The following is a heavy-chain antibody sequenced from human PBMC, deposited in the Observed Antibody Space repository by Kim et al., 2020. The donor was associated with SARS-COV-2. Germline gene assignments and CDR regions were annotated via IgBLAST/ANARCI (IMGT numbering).Heavy chain of an antibody. V-gene: IGHV3-15*01. J-gene: IGHJ4*02. Sequence: PVKGRFTITRDDSKNTLYLQMNSLKTEDTAVYYCTSRPYYYDSSGYYYEDYWGQGTLVTVSS. CDR3: TSRPYYYDSSGYYYEDY. D-gene: IGHD3-22*01.